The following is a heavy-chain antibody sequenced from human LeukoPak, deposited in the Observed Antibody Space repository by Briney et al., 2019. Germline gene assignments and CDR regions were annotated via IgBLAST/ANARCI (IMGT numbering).Heavy chain of an antibody. J-gene: IGHJ4*02. Sequence: GGSLRLSCAVSRFAFSTYAMTWVRQAPGQGLEYVSTISSNGADTYYADSEKGRFTISRDNSKNTLYLQMTSLRVEDTAVYYCANYRKPQGLDYWGQGTLVTVSS. V-gene: IGHV3-23*01. CDR2: ISSNGADT. CDR3: ANYRKPQGLDY. CDR1: RFAFSTYA. D-gene: IGHD1-14*01.